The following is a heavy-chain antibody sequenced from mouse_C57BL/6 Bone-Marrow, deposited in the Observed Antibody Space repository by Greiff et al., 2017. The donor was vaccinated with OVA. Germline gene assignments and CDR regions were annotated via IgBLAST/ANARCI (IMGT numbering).Heavy chain of an antibody. CDR3: ASPYYYGSSSSWFAY. D-gene: IGHD1-1*01. CDR2: IYPGSGST. V-gene: IGHV1-55*01. Sequence: VQLQQPGAELVKPGASVKMSCKASGYTFTSYWITWVKQRPGQGLEWIGDIYPGSGSTNYNEKFKSKATLTVDTSSSTAYMQLSSLTSEDSAVYYCASPYYYGSSSSWFAYWGQGTLVTVSA. CDR1: GYTFTSYW. J-gene: IGHJ3*01.